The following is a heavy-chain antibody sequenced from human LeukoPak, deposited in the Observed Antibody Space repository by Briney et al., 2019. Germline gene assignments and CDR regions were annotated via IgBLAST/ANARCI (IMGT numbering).Heavy chain of an antibody. CDR2: INHSGST. J-gene: IGHJ4*02. CDR3: ASITMVRGVIRVSYYFDY. Sequence: SETLSLTCAVYGGSFSGYYWSWIRQPPGKGLEWIGEINHSGSTNYNPSLKSRVTISVDTSKNQFSLKLSSVTAADTAVYYCASITMVRGVIRVSYYFDYWGQGTLVTVSS. D-gene: IGHD3-10*01. V-gene: IGHV4-34*01. CDR1: GGSFSGYY.